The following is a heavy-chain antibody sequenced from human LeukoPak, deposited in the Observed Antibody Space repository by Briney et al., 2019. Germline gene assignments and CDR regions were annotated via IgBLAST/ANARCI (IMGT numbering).Heavy chain of an antibody. V-gene: IGHV4-30-4*01. CDR1: GGSISSGDYY. J-gene: IGHJ6*02. D-gene: IGHD2-21*02. CDR2: IYYSGST. Sequence: PSQTLSLTCTVSGGSISSGDYYWSWIRQPPGKGLEWIGYIYYSGSTYYNPSLKSRVTISADTPKNQFSLKLSSVTAADTAVYYCARDARRPWGDSQYYYYGMDVWGQGTTVTVSS. CDR3: ARDARRPWGDSQYYYYGMDV.